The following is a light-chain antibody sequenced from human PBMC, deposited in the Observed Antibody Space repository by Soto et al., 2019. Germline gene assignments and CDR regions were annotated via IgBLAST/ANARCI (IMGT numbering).Light chain of an antibody. V-gene: IGLV2-14*03. CDR2: DVT. CDR1: SRNVGGYNF. Sequence: QSALTQPASVSGSPGQSITISCTGTSRNVGGYNFVSWYQHHPGKAPKLIIYDVTARPSGVSNRFSGSKSGNTASLTISGLRAEDEADYYCSSYTTSSTHLFGGGTELTVL. J-gene: IGLJ2*01. CDR3: SSYTTSSTHL.